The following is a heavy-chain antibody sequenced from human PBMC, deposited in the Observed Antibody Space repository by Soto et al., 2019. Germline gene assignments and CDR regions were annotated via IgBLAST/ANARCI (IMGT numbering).Heavy chain of an antibody. Sequence: EVQRLESGGGFVQPGGSLILSCAASGFTFSSYAMSWVRQAPGKGLEWVSGISGSGGSTYYADSGKCRFTISRDNSKNTLYLQMNSLRAEDTAVYYCAKDEKDYSSSWYFNRYDVDYWGQGTLVTVSS. V-gene: IGHV3-23*01. CDR2: ISGSGGST. J-gene: IGHJ4*02. CDR1: GFTFSSYA. CDR3: AKDEKDYSSSWYFNRYDVDY. D-gene: IGHD6-13*01.